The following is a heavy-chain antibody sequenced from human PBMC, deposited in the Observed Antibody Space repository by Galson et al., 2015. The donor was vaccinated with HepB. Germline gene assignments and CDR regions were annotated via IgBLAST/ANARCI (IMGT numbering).Heavy chain of an antibody. D-gene: IGHD5-12*01. CDR1: GFTFRSYA. CDR3: ARASLPPAGYGSFDAFDI. V-gene: IGHV3-30*04. J-gene: IGHJ3*02. Sequence: SLRLSCAASGFTFRSYAMHWVRQAPGKGLEWVAVISYDGSNKYYADSVKGRFTISRDNSKNTLYLQMNSLRAEDTAVYYCARASLPPAGYGSFDAFDIWGQGTMVTVSS. CDR2: ISYDGSNK.